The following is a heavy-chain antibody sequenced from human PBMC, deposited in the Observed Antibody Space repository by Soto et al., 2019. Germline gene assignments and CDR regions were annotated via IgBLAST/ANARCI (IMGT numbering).Heavy chain of an antibody. CDR1: GGTFSSYA. J-gene: IGHJ6*02. CDR2: IIPIFGTA. D-gene: IGHD2-15*01. V-gene: IGHV1-69*01. Sequence: QVQLVQSGAEVKKPGSSVKVSCKASGGTFSSYAISWVRQAPGQGLEWMGGIIPIFGTANYAQKFQGRVTITADESTSTAYMELSSLRSEDTAVYYCARGLVVVAAPSYHYYGMDVWGQGTTVTVSS. CDR3: ARGLVVVAAPSYHYYGMDV.